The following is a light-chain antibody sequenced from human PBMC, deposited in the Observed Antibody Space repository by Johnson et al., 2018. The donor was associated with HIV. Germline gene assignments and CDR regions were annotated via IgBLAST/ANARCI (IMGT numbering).Light chain of an antibody. CDR2: KDD. Sequence: HSVLTQPPSVSAAPGQKVTISCSGSYSNIANNYVSWYQQLPGAAPKLLIYKDDKRPSGIPDRFSGSKSGTSATLGITRLQNGDEADDYCGTWDSRLTAGHVFGSGTKATVL. CDR3: GTWDSRLTAGHV. J-gene: IGLJ1*01. V-gene: IGLV1-51*02. CDR1: YSNIANNY.